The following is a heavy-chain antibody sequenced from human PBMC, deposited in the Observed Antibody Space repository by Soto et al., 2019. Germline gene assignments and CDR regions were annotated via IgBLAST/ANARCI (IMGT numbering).Heavy chain of an antibody. CDR1: GFAFGNYA. V-gene: IGHV3-23*01. J-gene: IGHJ6*02. Sequence: GGSLRLSCEGSGFAFGNYAMTWVRRGPGRGLEWVSALSGSSLNTYYAHSVKGRFTISRDNSKNTMYLEMNSLRVDDTAVYYCTTQFFLSSRKPPEDVWGQGTPVTVSS. CDR3: TTQFFLSSRKPPEDV. CDR2: LSGSSLNT.